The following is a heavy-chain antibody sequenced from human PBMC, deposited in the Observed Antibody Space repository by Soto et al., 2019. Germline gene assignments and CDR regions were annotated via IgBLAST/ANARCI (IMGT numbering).Heavy chain of an antibody. D-gene: IGHD3-22*01. CDR2: IRSKAYGGTT. Sequence: PGGSLRLSCTASGFTFGDYAMSWFRQAPGKGLEWVGFIRSKAYGGTTEYAASVKGRFSISSDDSESIAYLQMNSLKTEDTAVYYCTRAYYYDSSGYYRYWGQGTLVTVSS. J-gene: IGHJ4*02. V-gene: IGHV3-49*03. CDR3: TRAYYYDSSGYYRY. CDR1: GFTFGDYA.